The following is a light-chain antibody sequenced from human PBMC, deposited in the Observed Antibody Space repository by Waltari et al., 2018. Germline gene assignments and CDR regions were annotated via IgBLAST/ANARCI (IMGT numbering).Light chain of an antibody. V-gene: IGLV2-14*01. CDR2: EVS. CDR1: DSDVGAYDF. J-gene: IGLJ1*01. Sequence: QSALTQPASVSGSPGQSITISCSGTDSDVGAYDFVSWYQQHPGKAPHLIIYEVSNRPSGISNRFSGLQAEDEADYCCSSYTTSSAPGVFGTGTRVTVL. CDR3: SSYTTSSAPGV.